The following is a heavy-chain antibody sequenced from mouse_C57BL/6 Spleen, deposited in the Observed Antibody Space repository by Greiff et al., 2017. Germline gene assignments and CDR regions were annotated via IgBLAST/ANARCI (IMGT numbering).Heavy chain of an antibody. J-gene: IGHJ4*01. D-gene: IGHD1-1*01. CDR3: AIKDYGSSYDAMDY. V-gene: IGHV1-39*01. Sequence: VQLQPSGPELVKPGASVTISCKASGYSFPDYNMNWVKQSNGKSLECNGVINPNSGTTSYNQKFKGKATLTVDHSSSTAYMKLNSLTYEDSAVYYCAIKDYGSSYDAMDYWGQGTSVTVSS. CDR2: INPNSGTT. CDR1: GYSFPDYN.